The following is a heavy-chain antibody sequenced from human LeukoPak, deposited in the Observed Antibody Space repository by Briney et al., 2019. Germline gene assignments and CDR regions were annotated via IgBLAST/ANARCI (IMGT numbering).Heavy chain of an antibody. CDR1: GFTVSNSY. V-gene: IGHV3-66*01. J-gene: IGHJ4*02. CDR2: IYSGGNT. CDR3: ARGLCTGGTYFGF. D-gene: IGHD1-26*01. Sequence: GGSLRLSCAASGFTVSNSYINWVRQAPGKGLEWVSVIYSGGNTYYADSVRGRFIISRDNSKNTLYLQMNNLRPEDTAVYNCARGLCTGGTYFGFWGQGTLVTVSS.